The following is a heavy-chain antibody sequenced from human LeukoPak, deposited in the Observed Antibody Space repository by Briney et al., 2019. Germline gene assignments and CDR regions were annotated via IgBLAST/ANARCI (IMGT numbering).Heavy chain of an antibody. Sequence: ASVKVSCKASGYTFTGYYMHWVRQAPGQGLEWMGRINPNSGGTNYAQKLQGRVTMTRDTSISTDYMELSRLNSDDTAVYYCARAGGYCSSTSCYEFDYWGQGTLVTVSS. CDR1: GYTFTGYY. J-gene: IGHJ4*02. CDR3: ARAGGYCSSTSCYEFDY. CDR2: INPNSGGT. V-gene: IGHV1-2*06. D-gene: IGHD2-2*01.